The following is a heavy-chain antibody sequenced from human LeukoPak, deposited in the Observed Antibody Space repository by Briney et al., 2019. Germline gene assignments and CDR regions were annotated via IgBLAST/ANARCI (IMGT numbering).Heavy chain of an antibody. CDR2: IYYSGST. D-gene: IGHD6-19*01. CDR3: ARGSGWYLY. CDR1: GGSISSYY. J-gene: IGHJ4*02. Sequence: PSETLSLTCTVSGGSISSYYRSWIRQPPGKGLEWIGYIYYSGSTSYNPSLKSRVTMSVDTSKNQVSLKLSSLTAADTAVYYCARGSGWYLYWGQGTLVTVSS. V-gene: IGHV4-59*01.